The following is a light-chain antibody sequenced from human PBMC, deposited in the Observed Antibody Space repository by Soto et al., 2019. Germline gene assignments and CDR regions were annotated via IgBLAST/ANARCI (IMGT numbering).Light chain of an antibody. J-gene: IGLJ3*02. CDR1: AGPVTSRHY. CDR2: DTS. CDR3: SLSYSGVRV. Sequence: QAVVTQEPSQTMSPGGTVTLTSASSAGPVTSRHYPYWFQQKPGQAPRALIYDTSNKHPWTPARFSGSLLGGTPALILSGTQPEDEADYYCSLSYSGVRVFGGGTQLTVL. V-gene: IGLV7-46*01.